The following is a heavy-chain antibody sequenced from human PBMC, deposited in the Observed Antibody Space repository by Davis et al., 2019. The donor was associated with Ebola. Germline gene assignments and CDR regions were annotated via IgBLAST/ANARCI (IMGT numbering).Heavy chain of an antibody. CDR2: ITWNGYHS. J-gene: IGHJ6*02. D-gene: IGHD1/OR15-1a*01. CDR3: VKDVGTTAPVGLGV. Sequence: GGSLTLSCAASGFIFEDYAMHWVRRIPGKGLEWVSFITWNGYHSAYADSVQGRFTVSRDNAEKSLYLQMMNLKPDDTALYYCVKDVGTTAPVGLGVWGQGTTVTVPS. V-gene: IGHV3-9*01. CDR1: GFIFEDYA.